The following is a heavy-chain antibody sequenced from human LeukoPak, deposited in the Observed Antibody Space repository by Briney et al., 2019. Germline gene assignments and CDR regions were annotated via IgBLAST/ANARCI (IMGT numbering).Heavy chain of an antibody. CDR2: FDPEDGET. CDR3: ATYRCSSTSCYNRAAFDI. CDR1: GYTLTELS. J-gene: IGHJ3*02. D-gene: IGHD2-2*02. V-gene: IGHV1-24*01. Sequence: ASVKVSCTVSGYTLTELSMHWVRQAPGKGLEWMGGFDPEDGETIYAQKFQGRVTMTEDTSTDTAYMELSSLRSEDTAVYYCATYRCSSTSCYNRAAFDIWGQGTMVTVSS.